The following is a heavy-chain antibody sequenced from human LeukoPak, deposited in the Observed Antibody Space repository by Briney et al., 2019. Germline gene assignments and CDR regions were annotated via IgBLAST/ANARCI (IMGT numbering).Heavy chain of an antibody. V-gene: IGHV4-31*03. CDR3: ARDEDDFWSGTFDY. D-gene: IGHD3-3*01. Sequence: PSETLSLTCTVSGGSISSGGYYWSWIRQHPGKGLEWIGYIYYSGSTYYNPSLKSRVTISVDTSKNQFSLKLSSVTAADTAVYYCARDEDDFWSGTFDYWGQGTLVTVSS. CDR2: IYYSGST. J-gene: IGHJ4*02. CDR1: GGSISSGGYY.